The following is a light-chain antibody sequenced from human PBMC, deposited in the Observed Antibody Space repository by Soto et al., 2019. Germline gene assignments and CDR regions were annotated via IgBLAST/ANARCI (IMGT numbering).Light chain of an antibody. J-gene: IGKJ1*01. CDR1: QSVSTN. Sequence: EILMTPSPATLSVSPVERATLSCRASQSVSTNLAWYQQKPGQAPRLLIYAVSTRATGIPARFSGSGSGTEFTLTINSLQSEDFAVYYCQQYNNWPPTWTFGQGTKVDIK. V-gene: IGKV3-15*01. CDR2: AVS. CDR3: QQYNNWPPTWT.